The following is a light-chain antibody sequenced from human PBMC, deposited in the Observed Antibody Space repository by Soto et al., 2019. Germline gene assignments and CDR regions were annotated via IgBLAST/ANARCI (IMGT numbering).Light chain of an antibody. CDR1: SSDVGSYNL. J-gene: IGLJ1*01. Sequence: QSALTQPASVSGSPGQSITISCTGTSSDVGSYNLVSWYQQHPGKAPKLMIYEVSKRPSGGSNRFSGSKSGNTASLTISGLQAAVEADYYCCSYAGSSTSPYVFGTGTKVTGL. CDR3: CSYAGSSTSPYV. V-gene: IGLV2-23*02. CDR2: EVS.